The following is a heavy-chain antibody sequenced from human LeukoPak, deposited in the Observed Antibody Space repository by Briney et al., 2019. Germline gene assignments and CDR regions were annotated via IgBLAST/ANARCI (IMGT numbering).Heavy chain of an antibody. Sequence: PGGSLRLSCAASGFTVSSNYMSWVRQAPGKGLEWVSVIYSGGSTYYADSVKGRFTISRDNSKNTLYLQMNSLRAEVTAVYYCARGDFYYGMDVWGQGTTVTVSS. CDR2: IYSGGST. CDR1: GFTVSSNY. CDR3: ARGDFYYGMDV. V-gene: IGHV3-66*01. J-gene: IGHJ6*02.